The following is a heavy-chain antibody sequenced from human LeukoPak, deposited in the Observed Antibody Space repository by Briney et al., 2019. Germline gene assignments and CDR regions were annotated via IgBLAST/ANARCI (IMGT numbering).Heavy chain of an antibody. D-gene: IGHD3-10*01. J-gene: IGHJ4*02. Sequence: GGSLRLSCAASGFTFSSYAMSWVRQAPGKGLEWVSVIYSGGGTYYADSVKGRFTISRDNSKNTLYLEMNSLRAEDTAVYYCAKDIGSYYDYWGQGILVTVSS. CDR1: GFTFSSYA. CDR3: AKDIGSYYDY. V-gene: IGHV3-66*01. CDR2: IYSGGGT.